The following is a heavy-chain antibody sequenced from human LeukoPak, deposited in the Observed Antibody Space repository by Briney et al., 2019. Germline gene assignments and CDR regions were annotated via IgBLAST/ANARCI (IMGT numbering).Heavy chain of an antibody. CDR3: ARGGVNYKIAGP. V-gene: IGHV4-59*01. CDR2: IYYSGST. CDR1: GGSITSYY. Sequence: SETLSLTCTVSGGSITSYYWSWIRQPPGKGLEWIGYIYYSGSTNYNPSLTSRVTISVDTSKNQFSPKLSSVTAADTAVYYCARGGVNYKIAGPWGQGALVTVSS. D-gene: IGHD3-10*01. J-gene: IGHJ5*02.